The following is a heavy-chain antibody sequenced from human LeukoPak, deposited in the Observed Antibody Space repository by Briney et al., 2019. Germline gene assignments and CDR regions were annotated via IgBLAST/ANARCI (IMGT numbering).Heavy chain of an antibody. CDR2: ISSSSSYI. CDR1: GFTFSSYS. J-gene: IGHJ3*02. D-gene: IGHD3-3*01. Sequence: GGSLRLSCAASGFTFSSYSMNWVRQAPGKGLEWVSSISSSSSYIYYADSVKGRFTISRDNAKNSLYLQMNSLRAEDTAVYYCASDIATYVLRFLEAPPDAAFDIWGQGTMVTVSS. V-gene: IGHV3-21*01. CDR3: ASDIATYVLRFLEAPPDAAFDI.